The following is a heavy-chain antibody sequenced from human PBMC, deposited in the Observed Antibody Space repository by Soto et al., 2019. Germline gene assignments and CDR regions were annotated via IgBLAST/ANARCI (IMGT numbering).Heavy chain of an antibody. J-gene: IGHJ6*02. Sequence: ASVKVSCKASGYTFTSYGISWVRQAPGQGLEWMGWISAYNGNTNYAQKLQGRVTMTTDTSTSTAYMELRSLRSDDTAVYYCARDPRTLSGTLPSYYYGMDVWGQGTKVTVSS. CDR2: ISAYNGNT. CDR1: GYTFTSYG. D-gene: IGHD1-7*01. V-gene: IGHV1-18*01. CDR3: ARDPRTLSGTLPSYYYGMDV.